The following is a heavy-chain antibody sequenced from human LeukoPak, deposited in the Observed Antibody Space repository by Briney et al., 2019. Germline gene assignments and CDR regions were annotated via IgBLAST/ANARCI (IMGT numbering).Heavy chain of an antibody. CDR2: IIPIFGTA. D-gene: IGHD6-13*01. CDR1: GYTFTCYC. CDR3: ASGIADIAAAGIGAFDT. J-gene: IGHJ3*02. Sequence: SVKVSCKASGYTFTCYCMHWVRQAPGQGLEWMGGIIPIFGTANYAQKFQGRVTITADEATSTAYMELSSLRSEDTAVYYCASGIADIAAAGIGAFDTWGQGTMVTVSS. V-gene: IGHV1-69*13.